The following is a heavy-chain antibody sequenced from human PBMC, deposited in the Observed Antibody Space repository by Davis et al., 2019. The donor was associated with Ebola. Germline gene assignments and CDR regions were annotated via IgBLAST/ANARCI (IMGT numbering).Heavy chain of an antibody. J-gene: IGHJ4*02. V-gene: IGHV4-39*01. CDR1: GGSISSSSYY. Sequence: PSETLSLTCTVSGGSISSSSYYWGWIRQPPGKGLEWIGSIYYSGSTYYNPSLKSRVTISVDTSKNQFSLKLSSVTAADTAVYYCARLSGKGFDYWGQGTLVTVSS. CDR3: ARLSGKGFDY. CDR2: IYYSGST.